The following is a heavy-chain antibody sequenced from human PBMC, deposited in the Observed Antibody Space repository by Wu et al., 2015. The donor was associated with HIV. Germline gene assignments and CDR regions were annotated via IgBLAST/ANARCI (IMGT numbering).Heavy chain of an antibody. V-gene: IGHV1-69*05. J-gene: IGHJ6*02. CDR3: ARGQTPGYDILTGYYHTYYYYGMDV. Sequence: QVQLVQSGAEVKKPGSSVKVSCKASEGTFSIYSISWVRQAPGQRLEWMGGIIPIFDTANYAQKFQGRVTMTRNTSISTAYMELSSLRSEDTAVYYCARGQTPGYDILTGYYHTYYYYGMDVWGQGTTVTVSS. D-gene: IGHD3-9*01. CDR1: EGTFSIYS. CDR2: IIPIFDTA.